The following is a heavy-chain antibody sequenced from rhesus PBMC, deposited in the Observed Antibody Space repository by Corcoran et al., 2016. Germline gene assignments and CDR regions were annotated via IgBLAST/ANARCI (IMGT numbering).Heavy chain of an antibody. CDR1: GASISSYW. CDR2: INGNSGST. J-gene: IGHJ4*01. V-gene: IGHV4-80*01. CDR3: ASEFVS. Sequence: QVQLQESGPGLVKPSETLSLTCAVSGASISSYWWTCIRQPPGKGLKWIGEINGNSGSTYYSPDLSSRVSISKDASKNQFSLKRSSLTAADTAVYYCASEFVSWGQGVLVTVSS.